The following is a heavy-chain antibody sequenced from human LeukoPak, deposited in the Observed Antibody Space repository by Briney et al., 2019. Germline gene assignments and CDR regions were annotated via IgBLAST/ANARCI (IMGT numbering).Heavy chain of an antibody. CDR1: GFTFSSYG. J-gene: IGHJ5*02. CDR3: ARDVGATPSWFDP. CDR2: IWYDGSNK. V-gene: IGHV3-33*01. D-gene: IGHD1-26*01. Sequence: GGSLRLSCAASGFTFSSYGMHLVRQAPGEGLEWVAVIWYDGSNKYYADSVKGRFTISRDNSKNTLYLQMNSLRAEDTAVYYCARDVGATPSWFDPWGQGTLVTVSS.